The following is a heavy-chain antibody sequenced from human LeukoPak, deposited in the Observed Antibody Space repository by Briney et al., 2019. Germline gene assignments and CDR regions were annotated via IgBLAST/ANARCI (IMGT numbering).Heavy chain of an antibody. CDR3: ARDFSSSSTVYYYYYMDV. J-gene: IGHJ6*03. V-gene: IGHV4-39*07. CDR1: GGSISSGTYY. Sequence: NPSETLSLTCTVSGGSISSGTYYWGWIRQPPGKGLEWIGTIYYSGTTYYNPSLKSRVTISLDTSKNQFSLKLSSVTAADTAIYYCARDFSSSSTVYYYYYMDVWGKGTTVTVSS. D-gene: IGHD6-6*01. CDR2: IYYSGTT.